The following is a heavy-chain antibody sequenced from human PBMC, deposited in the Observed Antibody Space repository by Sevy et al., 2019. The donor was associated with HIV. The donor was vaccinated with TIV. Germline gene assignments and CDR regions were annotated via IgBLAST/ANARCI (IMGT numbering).Heavy chain of an antibody. V-gene: IGHV3-23*01. Sequence: GGSLRLSCAASGFTFSNYAMSWVRQAPGKGLEWVSSISRSGSSTDYADSVKGRFTISRDNSMNTLYLQMNSLRAEDTAVYYCAKVDVVVPVADYGLDVWGQGPRSPSP. J-gene: IGHJ6*02. D-gene: IGHD2-2*01. CDR3: AKVDVVVPVADYGLDV. CDR1: GFTFSNYA. CDR2: ISRSGSST.